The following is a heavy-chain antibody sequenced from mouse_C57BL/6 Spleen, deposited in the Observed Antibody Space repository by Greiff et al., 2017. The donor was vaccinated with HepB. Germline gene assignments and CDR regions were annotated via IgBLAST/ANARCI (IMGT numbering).Heavy chain of an antibody. CDR1: GYTFTSYW. J-gene: IGHJ2*01. Sequence: QVQLQQPGAELVKPGASVKLSCKASGYTFTSYWMHWVKQRPGQGLEWIGMIHPNSGSTNYNEKFKSKATLTVDKSSSTAYMQLSSLTSEDSAVYYCAREGSGYVGYFDYWGQGTTLTVSS. D-gene: IGHD3-2*02. CDR2: IHPNSGST. CDR3: AREGSGYVGYFDY. V-gene: IGHV1-64*01.